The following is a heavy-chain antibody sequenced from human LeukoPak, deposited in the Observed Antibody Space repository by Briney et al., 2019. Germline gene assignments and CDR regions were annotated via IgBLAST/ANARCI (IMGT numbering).Heavy chain of an antibody. J-gene: IGHJ4*02. CDR2: IIPIFGTA. CDR1: GGTFSSYA. Sequence: ASVKVSCKASGGTFSSYAISWVRQPPGQGLEWMGGIIPIFGTANYAQKFQGRVTITADESTSTAYMELSSLRSEDTAVYYCARDYYDSSGYYYGTFDYWGQGTLVTVSS. V-gene: IGHV1-69*13. CDR3: ARDYYDSSGYYYGTFDY. D-gene: IGHD3-22*01.